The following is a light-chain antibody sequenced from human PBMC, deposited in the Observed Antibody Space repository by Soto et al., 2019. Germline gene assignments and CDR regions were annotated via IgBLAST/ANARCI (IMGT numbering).Light chain of an antibody. V-gene: IGKV1D-16*01. CDR3: QQYANYPLT. CDR2: TTS. J-gene: IGKJ5*01. CDR1: HPINKW. Sequence: DIEMTQSPSSLSASVGDRVSITCRASHPINKWLAWYQQKPNQAPRSLIYTTSIRQSGVPSRFSGSGSGTDFTLTITSLQPEDFATYFCQQYANYPLTFGQWTRLDI.